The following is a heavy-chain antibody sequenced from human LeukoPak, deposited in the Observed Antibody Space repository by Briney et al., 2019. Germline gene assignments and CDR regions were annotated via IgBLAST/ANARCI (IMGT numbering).Heavy chain of an antibody. CDR1: GGTFSSYA. D-gene: IGHD6-13*01. Sequence: SVKVSCKASGGTFSSYAISWVRQAPGQGLEWMGRVIPILGIANYAQKFQGRVTITADKSTSTAYMELSSLRSEDTAVYYCARASRGIAAAGTGSLGFDPWGQGTLVTVSS. J-gene: IGHJ5*02. V-gene: IGHV1-69*04. CDR3: ARASRGIAAAGTGSLGFDP. CDR2: VIPILGIA.